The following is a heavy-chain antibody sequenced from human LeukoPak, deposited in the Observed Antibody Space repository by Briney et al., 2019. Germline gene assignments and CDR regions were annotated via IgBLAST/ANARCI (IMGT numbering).Heavy chain of an antibody. Sequence: ASVKVSCKASGYTFTSYGISWVRQAPGQGLEWMGWISAYNGNTNYAQKLQGRVTMTTDTSTSTAYMELRSLRSDDTAVYYCARVVEYYYGSCYTENFDYWGQGTLVTVSS. J-gene: IGHJ4*02. V-gene: IGHV1-18*01. D-gene: IGHD3-10*01. CDR1: GYTFTSYG. CDR2: ISAYNGNT. CDR3: ARVVEYYYGSCYTENFDY.